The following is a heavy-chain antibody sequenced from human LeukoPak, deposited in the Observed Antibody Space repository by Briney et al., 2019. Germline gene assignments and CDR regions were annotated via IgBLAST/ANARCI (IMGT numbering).Heavy chain of an antibody. CDR3: AKDWNRADSSGYGDAFDI. Sequence: GGSLRLSCAASGFTFSSYSMNWVRQAPGKGLEWVSSISSSSSYIYYADSVKGRFTISRDNSKNTLYLQMNSLRAEDTAVYYCAKDWNRADSSGYGDAFDIWGQGTMVTVSS. CDR1: GFTFSSYS. CDR2: ISSSSSYI. D-gene: IGHD3-22*01. V-gene: IGHV3-21*04. J-gene: IGHJ3*02.